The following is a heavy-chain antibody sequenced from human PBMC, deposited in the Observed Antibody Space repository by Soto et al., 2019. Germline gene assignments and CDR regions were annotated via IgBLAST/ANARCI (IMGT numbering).Heavy chain of an antibody. CDR3: AGGFYLGELSWGMDV. V-gene: IGHV4-31*03. J-gene: IGHJ6*02. CDR2: IYYSGST. CDR1: GGSISSGGYY. D-gene: IGHD3-16*01. Sequence: SETLSLTCTVSGGSISSGGYYWSWIRQHPGKGLEWIGYIYYSGSTYYNPSLKSRVTISVDTSKNQFSLKLSSVTAADTAVYYCAGGFYLGELSWGMDVWGQGTTVTV.